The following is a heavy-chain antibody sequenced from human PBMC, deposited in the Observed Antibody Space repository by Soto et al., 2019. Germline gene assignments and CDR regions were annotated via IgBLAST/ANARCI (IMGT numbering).Heavy chain of an antibody. D-gene: IGHD6-6*01. J-gene: IGHJ6*03. CDR2: IYYSGST. Sequence: SETLSLTCTVSGGSISSGSHYWGWIRQPPGKGLEWIGTIYYSGSTYYNPSLKSRVTISVDTSKNHFSLKLSSVTAADTAVYYCARGGAARLYYYYYYYMDVWGKGTTVTVSS. V-gene: IGHV4-39*07. CDR3: ARGGAARLYYYYYYYMDV. CDR1: GGSISSGSHY.